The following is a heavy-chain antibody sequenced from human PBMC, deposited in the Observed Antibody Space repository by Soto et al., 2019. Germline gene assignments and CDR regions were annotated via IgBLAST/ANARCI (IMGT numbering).Heavy chain of an antibody. Sequence: SETLSLTCAVSGGSVTSENYGWSWIRQPPGKGLEWIGHIYYSGSTYYNPSLKSRVTISVDTSKNQFSLKLSSVTAADTAVYYCMLGSGWKDFDYWGQGTLVTVSS. CDR2: IYYSGST. J-gene: IGHJ4*02. CDR3: MLGSGWKDFDY. D-gene: IGHD3-22*01. V-gene: IGHV4-30-2*03. CDR1: GGSVTSENYG.